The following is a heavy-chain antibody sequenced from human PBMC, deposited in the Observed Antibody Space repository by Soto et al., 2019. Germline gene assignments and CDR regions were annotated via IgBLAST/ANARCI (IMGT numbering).Heavy chain of an antibody. D-gene: IGHD4-4*01. Sequence: GGSLRLSCAASGFTFSSYAMHWVRQAPGKGLEWVAVITYDGSNKYYADSVKGRFTISRDNSKNTLYLQMNSLRAEDTAVYYCARDGQSELGGLQYHFDYWGQGTLVTVSS. J-gene: IGHJ4*02. CDR3: ARDGQSELGGLQYHFDY. V-gene: IGHV3-30-3*01. CDR2: ITYDGSNK. CDR1: GFTFSSYA.